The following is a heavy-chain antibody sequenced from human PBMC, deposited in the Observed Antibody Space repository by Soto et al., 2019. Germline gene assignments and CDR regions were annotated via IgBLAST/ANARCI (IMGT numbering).Heavy chain of an antibody. D-gene: IGHD3-3*01. CDR2: IYYSGST. J-gene: IGHJ4*02. V-gene: IGHV4-31*03. Sequence: QVQLQESGPGLVKPSQTLSLTCTVSGGSISSGGYYWSWIRQHPGKGLEWIGYIYYSGSTYYNPSLKSRVTISVDTSKNQFSLKLSSVTAADTAVYYCARGDFWSGYYPYYFDYWGQGTLVTVSS. CDR1: GGSISSGGYY. CDR3: ARGDFWSGYYPYYFDY.